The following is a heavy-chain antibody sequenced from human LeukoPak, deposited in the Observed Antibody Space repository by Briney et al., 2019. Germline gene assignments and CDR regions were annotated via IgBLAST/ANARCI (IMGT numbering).Heavy chain of an antibody. CDR1: GYTFSSYA. J-gene: IGHJ2*01. V-gene: IGHV1-18*01. CDR2: ISPYNGNT. CDR3: ARDNTWYFDL. Sequence: GASVKVSGTASGYTFSSYAITWVRQDPGQGLEGMGWISPYNGNTNSAQRFQGRVTMTTDTSTSAAYMELTSLRPDDTAVYYCARDNTWYFDLWRRGTLVTVSS. D-gene: IGHD2/OR15-2a*01.